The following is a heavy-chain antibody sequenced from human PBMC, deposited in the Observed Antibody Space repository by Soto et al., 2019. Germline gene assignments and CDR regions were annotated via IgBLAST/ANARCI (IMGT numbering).Heavy chain of an antibody. CDR3: ANLFNSEIGYFDL. Sequence: GGSLRLSCAASGFTFSSYSMNWVRQAPGKGLEWVSYISSSSSTIYYADSVKGRFTISRDNAKNSLYLQMNSLRDEDTAVYYCANLFNSEIGYFDLWGRGTLVTVSS. V-gene: IGHV3-48*02. CDR1: GFTFSSYS. D-gene: IGHD1-1*01. CDR2: ISSSSSTI. J-gene: IGHJ2*01.